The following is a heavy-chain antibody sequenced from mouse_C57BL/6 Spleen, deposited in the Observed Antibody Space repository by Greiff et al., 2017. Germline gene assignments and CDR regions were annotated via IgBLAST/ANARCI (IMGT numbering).Heavy chain of an antibody. CDR3: ASPFSYGYGAIDY. V-gene: IGHV1-53*01. Sequence: QVQLQPPGTELVKPGASVKLSCKASGYTFTSYWMHWVKQRPGQGLEWIGNINTSNGGTNYNEKLKSKATLSVDKSSSKAYMQLSSLTSEDSAVXYCASPFSYGYGAIDYWGQGTSVTVSS. D-gene: IGHD2-2*01. CDR1: GYTFTSYW. CDR2: INTSNGGT. J-gene: IGHJ4*01.